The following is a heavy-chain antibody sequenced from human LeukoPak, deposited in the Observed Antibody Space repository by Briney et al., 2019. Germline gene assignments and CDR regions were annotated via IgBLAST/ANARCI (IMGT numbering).Heavy chain of an antibody. V-gene: IGHV3-7*01. CDR2: IKQDGSEK. CDR1: GFTFSSYW. J-gene: IGHJ6*03. CDR3: ARDREWLLLNMDV. Sequence: AGGSLRLSCAASGFTFSSYWMSWVRQAPGKGLEWVANIKQDGSEKYYVDSVKGRFTISRDNAKNSLYLQMNSLRAEDTAVYYCARDREWLLLNMDVWGKGTTVTVSS. D-gene: IGHD3-3*01.